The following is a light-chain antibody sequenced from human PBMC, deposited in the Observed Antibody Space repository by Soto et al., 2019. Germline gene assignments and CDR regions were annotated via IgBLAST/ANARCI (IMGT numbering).Light chain of an antibody. Sequence: QSVLTQSSSASASLGSSVKLTCTLSSGHSSYIIAWHQQQPGKAPRYLMKLESGGSYNKGSGVPDRFSGSSSGADRYLTIPNLQFEDEADYYCETWDTNTWVFGGGTKLTVL. CDR2: LESGGSY. J-gene: IGLJ3*02. CDR1: SGHSSYI. CDR3: ETWDTNTWV. V-gene: IGLV4-60*02.